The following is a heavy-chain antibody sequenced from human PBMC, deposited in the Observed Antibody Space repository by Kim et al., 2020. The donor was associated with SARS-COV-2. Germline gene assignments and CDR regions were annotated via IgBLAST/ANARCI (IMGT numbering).Heavy chain of an antibody. CDR1: GGSFSGYY. J-gene: IGHJ4*02. V-gene: IGHV4-34*01. D-gene: IGHD2-15*01. CDR2: INHSGST. Sequence: SETLSLTCAVYGGSFSGYYCSWIRQPPGKGLEWIGEINHSGSTNYNPSLKSRVTISVDTSKNQFSLKLSSVTAADTAVYYCARRPGYCSGGSCYFRYWGQGTLVTVSS. CDR3: ARRPGYCSGGSCYFRY.